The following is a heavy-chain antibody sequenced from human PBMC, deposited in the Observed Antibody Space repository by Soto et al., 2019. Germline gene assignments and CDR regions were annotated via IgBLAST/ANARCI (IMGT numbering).Heavy chain of an antibody. D-gene: IGHD3-16*02. V-gene: IGHV3-23*01. CDR1: GFTFSSYA. CDR2: ISGSGGST. CDR3: AKNPNDYIWGSYRYNWFDP. J-gene: IGHJ5*02. Sequence: EVQLLESGGGLVQPGGSLRLSCAASGFTFSSYAMSWFRQAPGKGLEWVSAISGSGGSTYYADSVKGRFTISRDNSKNTLYLQMNSPRAEDTAVYYCAKNPNDYIWGSYRYNWFDPWGQGTLVTVSS.